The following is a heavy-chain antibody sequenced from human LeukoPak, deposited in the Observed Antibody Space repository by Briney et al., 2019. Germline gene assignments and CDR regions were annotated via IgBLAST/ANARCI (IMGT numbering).Heavy chain of an antibody. CDR2: INPSGGST. D-gene: IGHD2-21*02. J-gene: IGHJ4*02. V-gene: IGHV1-46*01. CDR1: GYTFTSYY. CDR3: ARVDCGGDCYWNYFDY. Sequence: ASVKVSCKASGYTFTSYYMHSVRQAPGQGLEWMGIINPSGGSTSYAQKFQGRVTMTRDTSTSTVYMELSSLRSEDTAVYYCARVDCGGDCYWNYFDYWGQGTLVTVSS.